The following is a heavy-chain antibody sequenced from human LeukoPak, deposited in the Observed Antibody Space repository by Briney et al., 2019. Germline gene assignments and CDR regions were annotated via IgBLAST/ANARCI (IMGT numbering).Heavy chain of an antibody. Sequence: QSGGSLRLSCAASGFTFSSNAMSWVRQAPGKGLEWLAVIGHDGTYTNYVDSVKGRFTISRDNSKYTLYLQMDILRADDTAVYYCAKGTRDYDYVWGSYRFAPFDYWGQGTLVTVSS. CDR2: IGHDGTYT. J-gene: IGHJ4*02. CDR3: AKGTRDYDYVWGSYRFAPFDY. V-gene: IGHV3-33*08. D-gene: IGHD3-16*02. CDR1: GFTFSSNA.